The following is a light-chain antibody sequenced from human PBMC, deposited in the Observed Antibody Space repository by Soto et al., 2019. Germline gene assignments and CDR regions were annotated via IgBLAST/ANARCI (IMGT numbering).Light chain of an antibody. J-gene: IGKJ4*01. CDR2: QAS. CDR3: QQYDNYPLT. V-gene: IGKV1-5*03. CDR1: QTISTW. Sequence: DIQMSQSPSTLSANVGDRISITCRASQTISTWLAWYQQKPGKAPNLLIYQASTLETGVPSRFSGSGSGTEFTLTISGLQPDDFATYYCQQYDNYPLTFGGGTKVDIK.